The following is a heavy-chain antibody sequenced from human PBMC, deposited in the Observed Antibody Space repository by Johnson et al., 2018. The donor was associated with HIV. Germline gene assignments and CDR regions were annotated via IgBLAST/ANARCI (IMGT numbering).Heavy chain of an antibody. V-gene: IGHV3-7*02. CDR2: IKQDGSEK. CDR3: ARGGRSFDI. J-gene: IGHJ3*02. Sequence: VQLVESGGGLVQPGGSLRLSCAASGFTFSSYWMSWVRQAPGKGLEWVANIKQDGSEKYYVDSVKGRFTISRDNAEHSLYLQMNSLRVEDTAVYYCARGGRSFDIWGQGTVVTVSS. CDR1: GFTFSSYW.